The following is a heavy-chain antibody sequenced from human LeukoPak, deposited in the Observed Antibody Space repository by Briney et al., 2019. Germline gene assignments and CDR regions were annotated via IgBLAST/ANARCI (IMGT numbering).Heavy chain of an antibody. Sequence: SETLSLTCAVYGESLKGHYWSWIRQSPGKGPEWIGESSDRGGTKFNPPLKSRVTISADTSKNQFSLKLTSVTAADTAVYHCARARGSYYDFDYWGQGTLVTVSS. CDR2: SSDRGGT. CDR3: ARARGSYYDFDY. D-gene: IGHD1-26*01. V-gene: IGHV4-34*01. CDR1: GESLKGHY. J-gene: IGHJ4*02.